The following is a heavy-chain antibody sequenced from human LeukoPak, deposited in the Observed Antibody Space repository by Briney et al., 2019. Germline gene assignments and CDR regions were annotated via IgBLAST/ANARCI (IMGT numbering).Heavy chain of an antibody. V-gene: IGHV4-59*01. CDR3: ARVRVWRYYYYMDV. J-gene: IGHJ6*03. CDR2: IYYSGST. Sequence: SETLSLTCTVSGGSISSYYWSWIRQPPGKGPERIGYIYYSGSTNYNPSLKSRVTISVDTSKNQFSLKLSSVTAADTAVYYCARVRVWRYYYYMDVWGKGTTVTVSS. CDR1: GGSISSYY.